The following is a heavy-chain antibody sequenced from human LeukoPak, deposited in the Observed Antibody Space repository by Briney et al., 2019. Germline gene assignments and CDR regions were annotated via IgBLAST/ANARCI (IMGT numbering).Heavy chain of an antibody. Sequence: SVKVSCKASGYTFTSYAISWVRQAPGQGLEWMGGIIPIFGTANYAQKFQGRVTITADESTSTAYMELSSLRSEDTAVYYRARIFGTTSRYYYYMDVWGKGTTVTVSS. J-gene: IGHJ6*03. CDR2: IIPIFGTA. CDR1: GYTFTSYA. V-gene: IGHV1-69*13. CDR3: ARIFGTTSRYYYYMDV. D-gene: IGHD1-7*01.